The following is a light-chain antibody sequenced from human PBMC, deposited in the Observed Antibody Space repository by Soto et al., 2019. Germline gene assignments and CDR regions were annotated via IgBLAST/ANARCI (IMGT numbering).Light chain of an antibody. Sequence: SVLTQPPSVYAAPGQKVTISCSGSSSNIGKNHVSWYQQVPGTAPKLLIYESNKRPSGIPDRFSGSKSGTSATLGIAGLQTGDEADYYCGTWDSSLTAVLFGGGTKVTVL. CDR1: SSNIGKNH. CDR3: GTWDSSLTAVL. V-gene: IGLV1-51*02. J-gene: IGLJ2*01. CDR2: ESN.